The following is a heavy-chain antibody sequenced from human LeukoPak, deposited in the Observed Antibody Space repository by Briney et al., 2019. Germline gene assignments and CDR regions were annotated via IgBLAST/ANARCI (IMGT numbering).Heavy chain of an antibody. CDR2: INHSGST. CDR1: GGSFSGYY. D-gene: IGHD3-9*01. J-gene: IGHJ4*02. V-gene: IGHV4-34*01. CDR3: ARRLDILTGYYLDY. Sequence: SETLSLTCAVYGGSFSGYYWSWIRQPPGKGLEWIGEINHSGSTNYNPSLMSRVTISVDTSKNQFSLKLSSVTAADTAVYYCARRLDILTGYYLDYWGQGTLVTVSS.